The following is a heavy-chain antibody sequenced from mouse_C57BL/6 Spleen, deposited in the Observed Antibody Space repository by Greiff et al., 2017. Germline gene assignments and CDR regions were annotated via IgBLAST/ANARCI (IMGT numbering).Heavy chain of an antibody. Sequence: EVQLVESGGGLVQPGGSMKLSCVASGFTFTNYWMNWVRQSPEQGLEWVAQIRLKSDNYATHYAVSVKGRFTISRDDSKNSVYLQMNNLSAEDTGIYYCTDYGSSYWYFDVWGKGTTVTVSS. V-gene: IGHV6-3*01. CDR1: GFTFTNYW. CDR2: IRLKSDNYAT. J-gene: IGHJ1*03. CDR3: TDYGSSYWYFDV. D-gene: IGHD1-1*01.